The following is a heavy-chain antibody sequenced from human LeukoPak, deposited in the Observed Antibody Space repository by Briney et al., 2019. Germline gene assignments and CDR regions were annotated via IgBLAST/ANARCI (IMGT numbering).Heavy chain of an antibody. CDR2: ITGSTGST. D-gene: IGHD1-26*01. CDR3: AKRYSGSSGLYNFDY. CDR1: GFTYSSYT. J-gene: IGHJ4*02. Sequence: GGSLRLSCAASGFTYSSYTMTWVRQPPGKGLEGVSSITGSTGSTYYADSVKGRFTISRDNSKNTLYLQMNSLRAEDTAVYYCAKRYSGSSGLYNFDYWGQGTLVTVSS. V-gene: IGHV3-23*01.